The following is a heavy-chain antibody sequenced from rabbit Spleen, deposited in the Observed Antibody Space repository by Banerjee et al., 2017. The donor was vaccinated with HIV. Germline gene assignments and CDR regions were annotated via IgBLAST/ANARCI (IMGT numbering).Heavy chain of an antibody. CDR3: ARETSSGWGIISFYFSL. CDR1: GFSFSSSDY. D-gene: IGHD4-1*01. V-gene: IGHV1S40*01. CDR2: IAGSSSDFT. J-gene: IGHJ4*01. Sequence: QSLEESGGGLVQPEGSLALTCNASGFSFSSSDYICWVRQAPGKGLEWISCIAGSSSDFTYSATWAKGRFTISKTSSTTVTLQMTSLTVADTATYFCARETSSGWGIISFYFSLWGPGTLVTVS.